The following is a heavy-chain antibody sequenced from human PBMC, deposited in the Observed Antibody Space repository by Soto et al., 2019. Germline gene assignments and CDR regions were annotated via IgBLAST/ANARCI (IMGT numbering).Heavy chain of an antibody. J-gene: IGHJ3*02. Sequence: ASVKVSCKGSGCTLTELSMHWVRQAPGKGLEWMGGFDPEDGETIYAQKFQGRVTITADTSTSTAYMELSSLRSEDTAVYYCAREPELGYCSSTSCQKTTDHAFAIWGQRTMVPVSS. D-gene: IGHD2-2*01. CDR3: AREPELGYCSSTSCQKTTDHAFAI. V-gene: IGHV1-24*01. CDR2: FDPEDGET. CDR1: GCTLTELS.